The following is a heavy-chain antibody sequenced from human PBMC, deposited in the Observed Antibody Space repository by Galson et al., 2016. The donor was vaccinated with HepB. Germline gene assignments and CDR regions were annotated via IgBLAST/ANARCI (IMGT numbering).Heavy chain of an antibody. J-gene: IGHJ6*04. V-gene: IGHV3-30*03. CDR1: GFNFDDYG. CDR3: ARDDRHYYFGLDV. CDR2: VSYDGHNK. Sequence: SLRLSCAASGFNFDDYGMSRVRQAPGKGLEWVTVVSYDGHNKYYADSVKGRFTISRDNSRNTLFLQMDSLRPEDTAIYYCARDDRHYYFGLDVWGKGTTVTVSS. D-gene: IGHD1-14*01.